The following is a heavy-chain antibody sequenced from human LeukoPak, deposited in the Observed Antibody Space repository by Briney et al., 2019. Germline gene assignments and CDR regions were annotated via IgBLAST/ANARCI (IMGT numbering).Heavy chain of an antibody. CDR1: GFTFSSYE. Sequence: PGGSLRLSCAVSGFTFSSYEMNWVRQAPGKGLEWVSYISSSGNATYYADSVKGRFTISRDTSKNTLFLQMNSLRAEDTAVYYCAKDGQEIGSPDYFDYWGQGTLVTVSS. D-gene: IGHD2/OR15-2a*01. CDR3: AKDGQEIGSPDYFDY. V-gene: IGHV3-48*03. J-gene: IGHJ4*02. CDR2: ISSSGNAT.